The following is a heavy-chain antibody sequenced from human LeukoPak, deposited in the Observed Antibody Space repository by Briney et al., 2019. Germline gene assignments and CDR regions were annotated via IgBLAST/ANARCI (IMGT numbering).Heavy chain of an antibody. Sequence: ASVKVSCKASGYTFTSYGISWVRQAPGQGLEWMGWISAYNGNTNYAQKLQGRVTMTTDTSTSTAYMEPRSLRSDDTAVYYCARVVRSNYYDSSGYYHDWFDPWGQGTLVTVSS. J-gene: IGHJ5*02. CDR3: ARVVRSNYYDSSGYYHDWFDP. CDR1: GYTFTSYG. D-gene: IGHD3-22*01. CDR2: ISAYNGNT. V-gene: IGHV1-18*01.